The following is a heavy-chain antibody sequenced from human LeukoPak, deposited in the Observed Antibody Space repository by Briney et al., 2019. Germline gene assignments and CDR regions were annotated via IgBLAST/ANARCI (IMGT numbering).Heavy chain of an antibody. D-gene: IGHD2-2*01. CDR3: ARPRVRYCSSTSCRYFQH. J-gene: IGHJ1*01. Sequence: SETLSLTCAVYGGSFSGYYWSWIRQPPGKGLEWIGEINHSGSTNYNPSLKSRVTISVDTSKNQFSLELSSVTAADTAVYYCARPRVRYCSSTSCRYFQHWGQGTLVTVSS. CDR2: INHSGST. CDR1: GGSFSGYY. V-gene: IGHV4-34*01.